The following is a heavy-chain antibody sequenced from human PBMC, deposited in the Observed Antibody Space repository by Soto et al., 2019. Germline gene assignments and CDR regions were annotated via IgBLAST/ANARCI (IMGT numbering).Heavy chain of an antibody. D-gene: IGHD3-22*01. J-gene: IGHJ4*02. V-gene: IGHV4-39*01. CDR3: ARHPIYYDTSGYYLGYFDY. Sequence: SETLSLTCTVSGGSISSSGYYWGWIRQPPGKGLEWIGSIYSSGSTYYNPSLKSRVTISVDTSRNQFSLKLSSVTAADTAVYYCARHPIYYDTSGYYLGYFDYWGQGTLVTVSS. CDR1: GGSISSSGYY. CDR2: IYSSGST.